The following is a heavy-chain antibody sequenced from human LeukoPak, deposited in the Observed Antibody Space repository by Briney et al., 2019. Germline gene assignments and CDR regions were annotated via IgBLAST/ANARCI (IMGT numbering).Heavy chain of an antibody. CDR1: GFTFDDYA. CDR2: ISWNSGSI. CDR3: AKDKYLTVTTSQGLDC. D-gene: IGHD4-17*01. Sequence: GRSLRLSCAASGFTFDDYAMHWVRQAPGKGLEWVSGISWNSGSIGYADSVKGRFTISRDNAKNSLYLQMNSLRAEDTALYYCAKDKYLTVTTSQGLDCWGQGTLVTVSS. J-gene: IGHJ4*02. V-gene: IGHV3-9*01.